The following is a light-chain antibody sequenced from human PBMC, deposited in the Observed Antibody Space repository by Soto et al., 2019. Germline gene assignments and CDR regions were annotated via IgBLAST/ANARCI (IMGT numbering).Light chain of an antibody. CDR3: SSYTSSSTPVV. CDR1: SSDVGAYIF. Sequence: QSALTQPASMSGSPGQSITISCTGTSSDVGAYIFVSWYQQHPGKAPKLLIYDVSNRPSGVSNRFSGSKSGNTASLTISGLQAEDEADYYCSSYTSSSTPVVFGGGTKLTVL. J-gene: IGLJ2*01. CDR2: DVS. V-gene: IGLV2-14*01.